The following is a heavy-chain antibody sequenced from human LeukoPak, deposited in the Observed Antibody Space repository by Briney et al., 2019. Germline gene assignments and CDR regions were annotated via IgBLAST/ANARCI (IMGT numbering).Heavy chain of an antibody. J-gene: IGHJ6*03. D-gene: IGHD4-11*01. V-gene: IGHV3-9*03. CDR2: ISWNSGSI. Sequence: QPGGSLRLSCVGSGFSFSSYWMSWVRQAPGKGLEWVSGISWNSGSIGYADSVKGRFTISRDNAKNSLYLQMNSLRAEDMALYYCAKSSKDPYYYYYMDVWGKGTTVTVSS. CDR1: GFSFSSYW. CDR3: AKSSKDPYYYYYMDV.